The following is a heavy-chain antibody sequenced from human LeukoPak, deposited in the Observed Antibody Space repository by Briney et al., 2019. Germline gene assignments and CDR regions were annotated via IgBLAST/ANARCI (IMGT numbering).Heavy chain of an antibody. V-gene: IGHV3-21*06. J-gene: IGHJ4*02. CDR1: GFTFSTFA. CDR2: ITGSGPYM. CDR3: VRDVGAVRGEVYFDY. Sequence: GGSLRLSCAASGFTFSTFAMHWVRLSPGKGLEWVSSITGSGPYMLYADSVKHRFTISRDNTKYLLYLEMNSLRAEDTAMYFCVRDVGAVRGEVYFDYWGQGTLVTVSS. D-gene: IGHD3-10*01.